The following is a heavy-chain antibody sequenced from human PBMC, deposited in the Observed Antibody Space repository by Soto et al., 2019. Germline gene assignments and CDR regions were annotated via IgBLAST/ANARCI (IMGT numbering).Heavy chain of an antibody. Sequence: PSETLSLTCSVSGGSISSGYYYWSWVRQAPGKGLEWVSVISGSGGSTYYADSVKGRFTLSRDNSKNTVYLQMNSLRAEDTAVYYCAKDSPVGVPLLRDLHDWGQGTLVTVSS. J-gene: IGHJ1*01. CDR3: AKDSPVGVPLLRDLHD. CDR2: ISGSGGST. D-gene: IGHD2-15*01. CDR1: GGSISSGYYY. V-gene: IGHV3-23*01.